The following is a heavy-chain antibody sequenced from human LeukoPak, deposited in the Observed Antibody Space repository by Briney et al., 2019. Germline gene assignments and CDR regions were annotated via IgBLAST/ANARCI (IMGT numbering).Heavy chain of an antibody. CDR1: GFTFSSYA. D-gene: IGHD1-26*01. V-gene: IGHV3-23*01. J-gene: IGHJ4*02. Sequence: PEGSLRLSCAASGFTFSSYAMSWVRQAPGKGLEWVSAISGSGGSTYYADSVKGRFTISRDNSKNTLYLQMNSQRAEDTAVYYCAKDFSIVGATRFDYWGQGTLVTVSS. CDR2: ISGSGGST. CDR3: AKDFSIVGATRFDY.